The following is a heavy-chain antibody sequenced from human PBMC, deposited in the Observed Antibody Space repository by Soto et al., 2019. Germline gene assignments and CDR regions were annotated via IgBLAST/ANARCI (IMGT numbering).Heavy chain of an antibody. CDR3: AREGMDSSSWYPDPLDYYYYYGMDV. Sequence: ASVKVSCKASGYTFTSYYMHWVRQAPGQGLEWMGIINPSGGSTSCAQKFQGRVTMTRDTSTSTVYMELSSLRSEDTAVYYCAREGMDSSSWYPDPLDYYYYYGMDVWGQGTTVTVSS. D-gene: IGHD6-13*01. J-gene: IGHJ6*02. CDR1: GYTFTSYY. CDR2: INPSGGST. V-gene: IGHV1-46*01.